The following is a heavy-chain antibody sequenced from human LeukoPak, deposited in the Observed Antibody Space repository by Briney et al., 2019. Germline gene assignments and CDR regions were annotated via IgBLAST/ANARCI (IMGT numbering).Heavy chain of an antibody. D-gene: IGHD6-13*01. CDR3: AKDFVAAAGRFDY. CDR2: IYYSGST. CDR1: GGSVSSGSYY. V-gene: IGHV4-61*01. J-gene: IGHJ4*02. Sequence: SETLSLTCTVSGGSVSSGSYYWTWIRQSPGKELEWIGNIYYSGSTNYNPSLRSRVTMSVDTSKNQFSLKLSSVTAADTAIYYCAKDFVAAAGRFDYWGQGALVTVSS.